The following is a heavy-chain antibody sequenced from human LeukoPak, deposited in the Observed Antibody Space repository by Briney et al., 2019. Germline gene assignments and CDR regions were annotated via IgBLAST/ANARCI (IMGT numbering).Heavy chain of an antibody. V-gene: IGHV3-23*01. CDR3: AKGFEPPGAPEDY. D-gene: IGHD1-14*01. J-gene: IGHJ4*02. CDR1: GFTFSSYG. CDR2: ISGSGGST. Sequence: GGSLRLSCAASGFTFSSYGMSWVRQAPGKGLEWVSAISGSGGSTYYADSVKGRFTISRDNSKNTLYLQMNSLRAEDTAVYYCAKGFEPPGAPEDYWGQGTLVTVSS.